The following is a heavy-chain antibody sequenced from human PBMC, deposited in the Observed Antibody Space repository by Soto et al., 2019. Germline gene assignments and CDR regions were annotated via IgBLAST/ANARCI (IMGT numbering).Heavy chain of an antibody. CDR3: ARGKGYGYDY. Sequence: GASVKVSCKVSGYMFIDYGISWVRQAPGQGLEWMGWISAFNGHTNYAHKLQGRVTITTDASTSTAYMDLRSLRSDDTAIYYCARGKGYGYDYWGQGTLVTVSS. CDR2: ISAFNGHT. CDR1: GYMFIDYG. D-gene: IGHD5-18*01. V-gene: IGHV1-18*01. J-gene: IGHJ4*02.